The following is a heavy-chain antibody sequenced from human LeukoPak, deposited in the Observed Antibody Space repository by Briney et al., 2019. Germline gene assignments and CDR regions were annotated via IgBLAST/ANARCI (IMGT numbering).Heavy chain of an antibody. CDR2: ISSSSSYI. Sequence: SGGSLRLSCAASGFKLSSYMLNWVRQAPGKGLEWVSSISSSSSYIYYADSVKGRFTISRDNAKNSLYLQMNSLRAEDTAVYYCARDGTIVRAFDIWGQGTMVTVSS. CDR1: GFKLSSYM. D-gene: IGHD3-16*02. CDR3: ARDGTIVRAFDI. V-gene: IGHV3-21*01. J-gene: IGHJ3*02.